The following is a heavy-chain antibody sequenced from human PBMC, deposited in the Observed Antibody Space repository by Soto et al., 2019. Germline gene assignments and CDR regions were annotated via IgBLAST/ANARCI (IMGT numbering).Heavy chain of an antibody. CDR2: IIPIFGTA. CDR3: AKYLATTPTTERWFDL. V-gene: IGHV1-69*06. Sequence: QVQLVQSGAEVKKPGSSVKVSCKASGGTFSSYAISWVRQAPGQGLEWMGGIIPIFGTANYAQKFQGRVTITADKSTSTAYMELSSLRSEDTAVYYCAKYLATTPTTERWFDLWGQGTLVTVSS. CDR1: GGTFSSYA. J-gene: IGHJ5*02. D-gene: IGHD1-26*01.